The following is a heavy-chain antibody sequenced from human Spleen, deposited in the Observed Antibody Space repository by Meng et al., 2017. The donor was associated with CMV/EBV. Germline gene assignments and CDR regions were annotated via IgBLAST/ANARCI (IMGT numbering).Heavy chain of an antibody. D-gene: IGHD2-2*01. CDR3: ARERLYQPLWGDALDI. J-gene: IGHJ3*02. CDR2: ISSSGSLI. CDR1: GFTVSSNY. V-gene: IGHV3-11*04. Sequence: GESLKISCAASGFTVSSNYMSWVRQAPGKGLEWVSYISSSGSLIYYADSVKGRFTISRDNAKNSLSLQMSSLRAEDTAVYYCARERLYQPLWGDALDIWGQGTMVTVSS.